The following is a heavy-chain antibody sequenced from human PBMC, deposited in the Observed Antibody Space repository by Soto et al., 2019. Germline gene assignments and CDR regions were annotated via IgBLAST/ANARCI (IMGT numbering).Heavy chain of an antibody. CDR3: ASRLSEVRLGFDS. J-gene: IGHJ4*02. Sequence: EVQLVESGGGLVQPGGSLRLSCAASGFTFSTYWMSWVRQAPGKGLEWVANIKEDGSAKYYVDSVKGRFTISRDNAQNSLFLQMNALRAEDTAVYYGASRLSEVRLGFDSWGQGTLVTASS. CDR2: IKEDGSAK. CDR1: GFTFSTYW. D-gene: IGHD2-21*01. V-gene: IGHV3-7*01.